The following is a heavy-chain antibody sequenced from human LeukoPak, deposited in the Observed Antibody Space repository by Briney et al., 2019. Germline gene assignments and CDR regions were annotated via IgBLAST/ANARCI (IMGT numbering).Heavy chain of an antibody. J-gene: IGHJ6*02. CDR1: GGTFSSYA. Sequence: SVKVSCKASGGTFSSYAISRVRQAPGQGLEWMGRIIPILGIANYAQKFQGRVTITADKSTSTAYMELSSLRSEDTAVYYCARATDPSSWYSAYGMDVWGQGTTVTVSS. D-gene: IGHD6-13*01. CDR2: IIPILGIA. CDR3: ARATDPSSWYSAYGMDV. V-gene: IGHV1-69*04.